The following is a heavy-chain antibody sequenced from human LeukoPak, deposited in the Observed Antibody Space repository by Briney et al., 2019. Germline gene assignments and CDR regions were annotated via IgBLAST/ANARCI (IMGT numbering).Heavy chain of an antibody. J-gene: IGHJ4*02. CDR2: INPNSGGT. V-gene: IGHV1-2*02. Sequence: GASVKVSCKASGYTFTSYYMHWVRQAPGQGLEWMGWINPNSGGTNYAQKFQGRVTMTRDTSISTAYMELSRLRSDDTAVYYCARVLTGLKFVSGSYIGFDYWGQGTLVTVSS. CDR3: ARVLTGLKFVSGSYIGFDY. CDR1: GYTFTSYY. D-gene: IGHD3-16*01.